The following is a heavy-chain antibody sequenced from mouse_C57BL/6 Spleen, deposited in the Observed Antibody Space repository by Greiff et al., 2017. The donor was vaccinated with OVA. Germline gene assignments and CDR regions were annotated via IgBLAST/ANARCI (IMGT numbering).Heavy chain of an antibody. CDR3: ARCDYDGRLAMDY. V-gene: IGHV1-82*01. CDR1: GYAFSSSW. J-gene: IGHJ4*01. CDR2: IYPGDGDT. Sequence: VQLQQSGPELVKPGASVKISCKASGYAFSSSWMNWVKQRPGKGLEWIGRIYPGDGDTNYNGKFKGKATLTADKSSSTAYMQLSSLTSEDSAVYFCARCDYDGRLAMDYWGQGTSVTVSS. D-gene: IGHD2-4*01.